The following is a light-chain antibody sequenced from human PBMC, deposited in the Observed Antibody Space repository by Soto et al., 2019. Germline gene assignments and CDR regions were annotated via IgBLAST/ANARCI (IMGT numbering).Light chain of an antibody. CDR3: QQTYSTPPYT. J-gene: IGKJ2*01. CDR2: AAS. CDR1: QSNNDY. Sequence: DIQMTQSPSSLSASVGDRVTITCRASQSNNDYLNWYQQKPGKAPKLLIYAASSLHGGVPSRFSGSGSGTVFTLTISSLQPEDFATYYCQQTYSTPPYTFGQGTKLEIK. V-gene: IGKV1-39*01.